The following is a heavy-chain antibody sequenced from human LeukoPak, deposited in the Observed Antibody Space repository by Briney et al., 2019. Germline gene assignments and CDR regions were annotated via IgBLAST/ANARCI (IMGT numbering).Heavy chain of an antibody. D-gene: IGHD6-13*01. CDR1: GFTFSSYA. CDR3: ARVTGYSSSYGSFAFDI. J-gene: IGHJ3*02. V-gene: IGHV3-23*01. CDR2: ISGSGGST. Sequence: GGSLRLSCAASGFTFSSYALSWVRQAPGKGLEWVSAISGSGGSTYYADSVKGRFTISRDNSKNTLYLQMNSLRAEDTAVYYCARVTGYSSSYGSFAFDIWGQGTMVTVSS.